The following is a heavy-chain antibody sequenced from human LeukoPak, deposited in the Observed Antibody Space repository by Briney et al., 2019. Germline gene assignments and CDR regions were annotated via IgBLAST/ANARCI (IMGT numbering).Heavy chain of an antibody. CDR1: GFTFGDYA. CDR2: IRSKAYGGTT. D-gene: IGHD6-19*01. V-gene: IGHV3-49*03. CDR3: TRDRPVIAVAVERDAFDI. Sequence: PGRSLRLSCTASGFTFGDYAMSWFRQAPGKGLEWVGFIRSKAYGGTTEYAASVKGRFTISRDDSKSIAYLQMNSLKTEDTAVYYCTRDRPVIAVAVERDAFDIWGQGTMVTVSS. J-gene: IGHJ3*02.